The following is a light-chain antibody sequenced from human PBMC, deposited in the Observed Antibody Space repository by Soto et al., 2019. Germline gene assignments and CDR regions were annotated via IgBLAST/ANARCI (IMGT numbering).Light chain of an antibody. V-gene: IGKV1-9*01. CDR3: QKLNFFPIN. CDR1: QGISSF. J-gene: IGKJ5*01. Sequence: DIQLTQSPSFLSASAGDIVTITCRASQGISSFLAWYQQKPGRAPKLLIYAASTLQSGVPSRFSGSGSGTEFTLTITSLQPEDFATYYCQKLNFFPINFGQETRLEIK. CDR2: AAS.